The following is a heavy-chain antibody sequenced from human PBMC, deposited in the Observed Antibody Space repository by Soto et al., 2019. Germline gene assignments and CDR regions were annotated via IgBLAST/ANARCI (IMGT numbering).Heavy chain of an antibody. CDR1: GISISSYY. CDR3: ARDWSMVRGVLRDY. CDR2: IYYSGST. Sequence: PSETLSLTCTVSGISISSYYWSWIRQPPGKGLEWIGYIYYSGSTNYNPSLKSRVTISVDRSKTQFSLKLSSVTAADTAVYYCARDWSMVRGVLRDYWGQGTLVTVSS. J-gene: IGHJ4*02. D-gene: IGHD3-10*01. V-gene: IGHV4-59*12.